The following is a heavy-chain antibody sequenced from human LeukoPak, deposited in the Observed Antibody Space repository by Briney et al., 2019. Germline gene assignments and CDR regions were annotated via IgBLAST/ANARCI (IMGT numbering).Heavy chain of an antibody. CDR2: ICTSGST. V-gene: IGHV4-61*02. Sequence: SETLSLTCTVSGGSISSGSYYWSWIRQPAGKGLEWIGRICTSGSTNYNPSLKSRVTISVDTSKNQFSLKLSSVTAADTAVYYCASGYYYDSSGYYNLDIWGQGTMVTASS. CDR3: ASGYYYDSSGYYNLDI. J-gene: IGHJ3*02. D-gene: IGHD3-22*01. CDR1: GGSISSGSYY.